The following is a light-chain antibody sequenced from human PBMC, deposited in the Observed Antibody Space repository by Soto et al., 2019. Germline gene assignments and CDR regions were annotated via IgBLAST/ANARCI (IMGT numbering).Light chain of an antibody. V-gene: IGKV3-15*01. CDR3: QQYNFWPPET. CDR2: GAS. CDR1: QSVSSSY. J-gene: IGKJ1*01. Sequence: VLTQSPGTLSLSPGERATLSCRAIQSVSSSYLAWYQQRPGQAPRLLIYGASTRATGIPARFSGSGSGTEFILTISSLQSEDSAVYYCQQYNFWPPETFGQGTKVDIK.